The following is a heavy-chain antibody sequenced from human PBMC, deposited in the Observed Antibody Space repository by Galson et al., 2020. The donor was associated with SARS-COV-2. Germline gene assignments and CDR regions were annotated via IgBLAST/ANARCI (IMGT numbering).Heavy chain of an antibody. V-gene: IGHV4-34*01. J-gene: IGHJ6*02. CDR2: INDSGNT. Sequence: SETLSLTCGVYGGSFSGYYWTWIRQPPGKGLEWLIEINDSGNTKYNPSFEGRVTISVDTSKNQFSLKMNSVTAADTAVYYCARGFKIAVAGNYYYAMDVWGQGTTVTVSS. CDR1: GGSFSGYY. CDR3: ARGFKIAVAGNYYYAMDV. D-gene: IGHD6-19*01.